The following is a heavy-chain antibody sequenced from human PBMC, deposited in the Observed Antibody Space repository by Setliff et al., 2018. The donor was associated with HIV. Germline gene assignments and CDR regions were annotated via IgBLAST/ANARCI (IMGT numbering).Heavy chain of an antibody. J-gene: IGHJ6*03. CDR1: GYSFTDYA. V-gene: IGHV7-4-1*02. CDR2: IDTNTGNP. Sequence: VASVKVSCKASGYSFTDYAINWVRQAPGQGLEWMGWIDTNTGNPTYAQGFTGRFVFSLDTSVTAAYLQISSLQVEDTAVYFCAKGGGGRGDYYYYYYMDVWGKGTTVTVSS. D-gene: IGHD3-16*01. CDR3: AKGGGGRGDYYYYYYMDV.